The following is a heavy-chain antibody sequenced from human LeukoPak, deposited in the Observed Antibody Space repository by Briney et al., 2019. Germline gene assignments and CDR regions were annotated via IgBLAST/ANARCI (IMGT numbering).Heavy chain of an antibody. CDR2: INQDGSEK. V-gene: IGHV3-7*01. J-gene: IGHJ4*02. D-gene: IGHD3-22*01. CDR1: GFTFSNYW. CDR3: ARDDSSGHYYFDN. Sequence: PGGSLRLSCVASGFTFSNYWMSWVRQAPGKGLERVANINQDGSEKYSVDSVKGRFTFSRDNAKNSLFLQMHSLRADDTAVYYCARDDSSGHYYFDNWGQGTLVTVSS.